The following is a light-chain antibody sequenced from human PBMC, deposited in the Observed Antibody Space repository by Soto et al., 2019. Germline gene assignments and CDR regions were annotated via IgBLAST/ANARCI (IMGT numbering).Light chain of an antibody. CDR1: QSVSSN. CDR2: GAS. CDR3: QQYNNWPPWT. Sequence: EIVMTQSPATLSVSPGDTATLSCRASQSVSSNLAWYQQKPGQAPRLLISGASTRATGVPARFSGSGSGTEFTLTISSQQSEDFAVYYCQQYNNWPPWTFGQGTKVEIK. J-gene: IGKJ1*01. V-gene: IGKV3-15*01.